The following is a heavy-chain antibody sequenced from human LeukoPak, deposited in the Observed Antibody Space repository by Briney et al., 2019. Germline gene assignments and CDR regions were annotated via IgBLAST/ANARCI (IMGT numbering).Heavy chain of an antibody. D-gene: IGHD6-6*01. CDR2: IIPIFGTA. J-gene: IGHJ4*02. CDR3: ARGQDLTIAAPYRD. Sequence: GIIPIFGTANYAQKFQGRVTITADESTSTAYMELSSLRSEDTAVYYCARGQDLTIAAPYRDWGQGTLVTVSS. V-gene: IGHV1-69*01.